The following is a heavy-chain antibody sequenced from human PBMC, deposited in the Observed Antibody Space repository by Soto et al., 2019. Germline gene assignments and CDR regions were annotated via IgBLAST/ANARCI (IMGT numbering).Heavy chain of an antibody. CDR3: ARVFAMVRGVGYYYCGMDV. Sequence: QVPLVQTGAEVKKPGSSVKVSCKASGGTFSSYAISWVRQAPGQGLEWMGGIIPIFGTANYAQKFQGRVTITADESTSTAYIELSSLRSEDTAVYYCARVFAMVRGVGYYYCGMDVWGQGTTVTVSS. J-gene: IGHJ6*02. CDR1: GGTFSSYA. D-gene: IGHD3-10*01. V-gene: IGHV1-69*01. CDR2: IIPIFGTA.